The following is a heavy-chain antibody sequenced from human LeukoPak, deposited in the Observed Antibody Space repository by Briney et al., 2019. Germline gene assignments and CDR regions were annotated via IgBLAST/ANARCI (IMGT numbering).Heavy chain of an antibody. D-gene: IGHD6-19*01. CDR3: TSVEGYSSGWYYFDY. CDR2: ISAYNGNT. J-gene: IGHJ4*02. CDR1: GGTFSSYA. V-gene: IGHV1-18*01. Sequence: ASVKVSCKASGGTFSSYAISWVRQAPGQGLEWMGWISAYNGNTNYAQKLQGRVTMTTDTSTSTAYMELRSLRSDDTAVYYCTSVEGYSSGWYYFDYWGQRTLVTVSS.